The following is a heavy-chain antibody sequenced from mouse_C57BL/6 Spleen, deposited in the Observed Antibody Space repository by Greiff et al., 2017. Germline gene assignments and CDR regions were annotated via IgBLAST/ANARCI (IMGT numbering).Heavy chain of an antibody. J-gene: IGHJ4*01. CDR1: GYSFTGYY. D-gene: IGHD2-4*01. CDR3: ARIYYDYDVDFYYAMDY. V-gene: IGHV1-42*01. Sequence: EVKLVESGPELVKPGASVKISCKASGYSFTGYYMNWVKQSPEKSLEWIGEINPSTGGTTYNQKFKAKATLTVDKSSSTAYMQLKSLTSEDSAVYYCARIYYDYDVDFYYAMDYWGQGTSVTVSS. CDR2: INPSTGGT.